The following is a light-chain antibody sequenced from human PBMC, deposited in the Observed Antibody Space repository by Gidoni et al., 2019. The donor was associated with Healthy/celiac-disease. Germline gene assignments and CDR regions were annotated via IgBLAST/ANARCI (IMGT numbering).Light chain of an antibody. V-gene: IGLV2-14*03. J-gene: IGLJ2*01. CDR3: SSYTSSSTVL. CDR2: DVS. CDR1: SSDVGGYNY. Sequence: QSALTQPASVSGSPGQSIPISCTGTSSDVGGYNYVSCYQQHPGKAPKLMIYDVSNRPSGVSNRFSVSKSVNTASLTISGLQADDEADYYCSSYTSSSTVLFGGGTKLTVL.